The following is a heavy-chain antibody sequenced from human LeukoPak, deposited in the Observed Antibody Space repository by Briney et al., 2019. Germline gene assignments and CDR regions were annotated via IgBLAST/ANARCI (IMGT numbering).Heavy chain of an antibody. CDR3: ARDLKGYYERTAFDI. CDR2: IIPIFGTT. D-gene: IGHD3-22*01. Sequence: GASVKVSCKASGNTFSRYAINWVRQAPGQGLEWVGGIIPIFGTTNYAQKFQGRVTITADESTGTAYMELSSLTSEDTALFYCARDLKGYYERTAFDIWGQGTMVTVSS. V-gene: IGHV1-69*13. CDR1: GNTFSRYA. J-gene: IGHJ3*02.